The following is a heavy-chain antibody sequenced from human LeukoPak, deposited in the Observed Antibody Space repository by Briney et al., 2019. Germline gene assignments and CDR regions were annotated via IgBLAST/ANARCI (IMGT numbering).Heavy chain of an antibody. CDR1: GGSFSGYY. CDR2: INHSGRT. CDR3: ARRIEGATFDY. J-gene: IGHJ4*02. V-gene: IGHV4-34*01. D-gene: IGHD1-26*01. Sequence: PSETLSLTCAVYGGSFSGYYWSWIRQPPGKGLEWLGEINHSGRTNYNPSLKSRVTISVDTSKSQFSLKLSSVTAADTAVYYCARRIEGATFDYWGQGTLVTVSS.